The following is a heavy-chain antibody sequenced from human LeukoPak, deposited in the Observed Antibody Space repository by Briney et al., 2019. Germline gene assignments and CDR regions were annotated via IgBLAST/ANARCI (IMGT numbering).Heavy chain of an antibody. D-gene: IGHD3-9*01. Sequence: GASVKVSCKASGYTFTSYGISWVRQAPGQGLEWMGWISAYNGNTNYAQKLQGRVTMTTDTSTSTAYMELRSLRSDDTAVYYCAKHFDWQTLYYFDSWGQGTLVTVSA. CDR3: AKHFDWQTLYYFDS. CDR2: ISAYNGNT. V-gene: IGHV1-18*01. CDR1: GYTFTSYG. J-gene: IGHJ4*02.